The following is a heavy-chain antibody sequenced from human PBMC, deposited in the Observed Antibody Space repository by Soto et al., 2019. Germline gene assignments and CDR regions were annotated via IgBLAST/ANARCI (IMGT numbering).Heavy chain of an antibody. Sequence: QVQLVESGGGVVQPGRSLRLSCAASGFTFSSYGMHWVRQAPGKGLEWVAVIWYDGSNKYYADSVKGRFTISRDNSKNTLYLQMTSLRAEDTAVYYCARGGAGYGDYDGSFDIWGQGTMVTVSS. CDR1: GFTFSSYG. CDR3: ARGGAGYGDYDGSFDI. J-gene: IGHJ3*02. CDR2: IWYDGSNK. V-gene: IGHV3-33*01. D-gene: IGHD4-17*01.